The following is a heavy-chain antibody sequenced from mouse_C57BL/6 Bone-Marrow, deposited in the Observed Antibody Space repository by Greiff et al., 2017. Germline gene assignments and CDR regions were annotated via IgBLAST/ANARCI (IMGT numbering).Heavy chain of an antibody. D-gene: IGHD2-1*01. J-gene: IGHJ4*01. CDR1: GFSLTSYA. CDR2: IWTGGGT. V-gene: IGHV2-9-1*01. CDR3: ARFYGNYEWDVGYYAMDY. Sequence: QVQLKQSGPGLVAPSQSLSITCTVSGFSLTSYAISWVRQPPGKGLEWLGVIWTGGGTNYNSALKSRLSISKDNSKSQVFLKMNSLQTDDTARYYCARFYGNYEWDVGYYAMDYWGQGTSVTVSS.